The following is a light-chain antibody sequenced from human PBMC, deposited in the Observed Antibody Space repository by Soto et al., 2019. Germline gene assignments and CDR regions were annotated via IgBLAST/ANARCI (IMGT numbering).Light chain of an antibody. CDR3: SSYTCSSTLV. J-gene: IGLJ3*02. CDR1: SSDVGGYNY. CDR2: EVS. V-gene: IGLV2-14*01. Sequence: QSALTQPASVSGSPGQSITISCTGTSSDVGGYNYVSWYQQHPGKAPKLMIYEVSNRPSGVSNRFSGSKSGNTASLTISGLQAEDEADYYCSSYTCSSTLVFGGGTKLIVL.